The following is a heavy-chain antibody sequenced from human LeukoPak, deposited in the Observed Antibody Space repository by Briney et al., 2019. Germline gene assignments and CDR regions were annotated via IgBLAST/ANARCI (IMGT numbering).Heavy chain of an antibody. V-gene: IGHV4-31*03. Sequence: SQTPSLTCTVSGGSISSGGYYCSWIRQHPGKGLEWIGYIYYSGSTYYNPSLKSRVTISVDTSKNQFSLKLSSVTAADTAVYYCARASVPGHFDYWGQGTLVTVSS. J-gene: IGHJ4*02. CDR2: IYYSGST. CDR3: ARASVPGHFDY. CDR1: GGSISSGGYY. D-gene: IGHD5/OR15-5a*01.